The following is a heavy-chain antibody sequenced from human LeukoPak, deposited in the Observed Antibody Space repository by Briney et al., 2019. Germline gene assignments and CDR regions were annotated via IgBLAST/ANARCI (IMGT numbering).Heavy chain of an antibody. Sequence: SVKVSCKASGGTFSSYAISWVRQASGQGLEWMGGIIPIFGTANYAQKFQGRVTITTDESTSTAYMELSSLRSEDTAVYYCAYSSSWHLEGNWFDPWGQGTLVTVSS. J-gene: IGHJ5*02. CDR3: AYSSSWHLEGNWFDP. CDR2: IIPIFGTA. D-gene: IGHD6-13*01. CDR1: GGTFSSYA. V-gene: IGHV1-69*05.